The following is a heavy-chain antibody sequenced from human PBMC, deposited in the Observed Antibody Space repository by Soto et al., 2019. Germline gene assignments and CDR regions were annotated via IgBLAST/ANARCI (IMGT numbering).Heavy chain of an antibody. V-gene: IGHV1-18*01. Sequence: QVPLVQSGAEVKRPGASVKVSCKGSGYTFTTYGITWVRQAPGQGLEWVGWISAHNGNTNYAQKLQGRVTVTRDTSTSTAYMELRSLRSDDTAVYYCARGRYGDYWGQGALVTVSS. CDR2: ISAHNGNT. J-gene: IGHJ4*02. D-gene: IGHD1-1*01. CDR1: GYTFTTYG. CDR3: ARGRYGDY.